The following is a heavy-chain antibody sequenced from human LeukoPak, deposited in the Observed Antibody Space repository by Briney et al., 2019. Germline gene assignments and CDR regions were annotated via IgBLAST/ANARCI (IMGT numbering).Heavy chain of an antibody. CDR1: GGSVTDYY. V-gene: IGHV4-59*08. CDR3: ARQAFIVVVPAATLFDY. J-gene: IGHJ4*02. CDR2: IYYTGT. Sequence: SETLSLTCTVSGGSVTDYYWSWIRQSPGKGLEWIGYIYYTGTSYNPSLKSRVTISADTSKNQFSLKLSSVTAADTAVYYCARQAFIVVVPAATLFDYWGQGTLVTVSS. D-gene: IGHD2-2*01.